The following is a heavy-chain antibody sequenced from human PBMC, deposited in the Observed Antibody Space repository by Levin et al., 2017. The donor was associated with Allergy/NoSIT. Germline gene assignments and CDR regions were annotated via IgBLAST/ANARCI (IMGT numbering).Heavy chain of an antibody. CDR1: GFTFSSYE. D-gene: IGHD3-22*01. CDR2: ISITGSTI. V-gene: IGHV3-48*03. CDR3: VRQLGNVRSGYNYFDY. J-gene: IGHJ4*02. Sequence: GGSLRLSCAASGFTFSSYEMNWVRRAPGKGLEGVSYISITGSTIYSADSVKGRFTISRDNAKNPLYLHMNSLRAEEAAVYYCVRQLGNVRSGYNYFDYWGQGTLVTVSS.